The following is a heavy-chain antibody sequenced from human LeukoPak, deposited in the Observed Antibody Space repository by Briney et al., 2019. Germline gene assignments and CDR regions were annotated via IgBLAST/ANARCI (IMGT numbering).Heavy chain of an antibody. J-gene: IGHJ4*01. V-gene: IGHV4-59*01. Sequence: PSETLSLTCTVSGHSINSYYWSWIRQPPGKGLEWIGYIYYSGSTAYNPSLKSRVTMSVDTSKNQVSLKLRSVAAADTAVYYCARGTVMTDGGYWGHGTLVTVSS. CDR2: IYYSGST. CDR1: GHSINSYY. D-gene: IGHD1-14*01. CDR3: ARGTVMTDGGY.